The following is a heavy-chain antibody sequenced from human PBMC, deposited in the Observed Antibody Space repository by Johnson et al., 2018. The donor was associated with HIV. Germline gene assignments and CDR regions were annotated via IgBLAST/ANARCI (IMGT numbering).Heavy chain of an antibody. CDR2: IYNDDST. CDR3: ARRDAALGTAAFDI. J-gene: IGHJ3*02. V-gene: IGHV3-53*01. D-gene: IGHD5-18*01. CDR1: GFIVSTNY. Sequence: VQLVESGGVLIQPGGSLRLSCAASGFIVSTNYMSWVRQAPGKGLEWVSVIYNDDSTYYADSVKGRFTISRDISKNTLSLQMNSLRAEDTAVYYCARRDAALGTAAFDIWGQGTMVTVSS.